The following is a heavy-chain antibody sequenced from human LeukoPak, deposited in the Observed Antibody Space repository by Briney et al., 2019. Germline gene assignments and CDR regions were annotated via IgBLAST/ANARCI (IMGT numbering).Heavy chain of an antibody. CDR2: ISYDGNNK. Sequence: GGSLRLSCAASGFTFSGYGMHWVRQAPGKGLESVAVISYDGNNKYYVDSVKGRFTISRDNSKNTMSLQMNSLRVEDTAVYYCAKDPRVEAAAPDYWGQGTLVTVSS. D-gene: IGHD6-25*01. V-gene: IGHV3-30*18. J-gene: IGHJ4*02. CDR3: AKDPRVEAAAPDY. CDR1: GFTFSGYG.